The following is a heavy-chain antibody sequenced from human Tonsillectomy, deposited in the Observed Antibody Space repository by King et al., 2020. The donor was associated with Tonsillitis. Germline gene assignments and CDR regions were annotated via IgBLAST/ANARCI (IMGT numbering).Heavy chain of an antibody. J-gene: IGHJ3*02. V-gene: IGHV3-30-3*01. D-gene: IGHD1-20*01. CDR3: AREESGEYNWDAFDI. CDR2: ISFDGSNK. Sequence: VQLVESGGGVVQPGRSLRLSCAASGFTFSSYSMHWVRQAPGKGLEWVAVISFDGSNKYYADSVKGRFTISRDNSNHTLYLQMISPRPEDTAVYFCAREESGEYNWDAFDIWGQGTMVTVSS. CDR1: GFTFSSYS.